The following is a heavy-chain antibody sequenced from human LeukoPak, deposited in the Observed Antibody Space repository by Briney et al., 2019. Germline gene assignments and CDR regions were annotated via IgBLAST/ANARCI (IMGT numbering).Heavy chain of an antibody. D-gene: IGHD6-19*01. CDR2: IIPILGIA. J-gene: IGHJ6*02. CDR3: ARDLYAGIAVAGRRYYYYGMDV. Sequence: GASVKVSCKASGGTFSSYAISWVRQAPGQGLEWMGRIIPILGIANYAQKLQGRVTMTTDTSTSTAYMELRSLRSDDTAVYYCARDLYAGIAVAGRRYYYYGMDVWGQGTTVTVSS. CDR1: GGTFSSYA. V-gene: IGHV1-69*04.